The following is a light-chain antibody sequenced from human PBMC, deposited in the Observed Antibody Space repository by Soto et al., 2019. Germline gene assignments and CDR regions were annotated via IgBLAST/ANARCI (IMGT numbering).Light chain of an antibody. J-gene: IGKJ2*01. CDR3: LQDYNYPLT. Sequence: AIQMTQSPSSLSASVGDRVTITCRASQGIRNDLAWYQQKPGKAPKLLIYPASSLQSGVPSRFSGSGSGTDFTLTISSLQPEDFATYYCLQDYNYPLTFGQGTKVEIK. CDR2: PAS. CDR1: QGIRND. V-gene: IGKV1-6*01.